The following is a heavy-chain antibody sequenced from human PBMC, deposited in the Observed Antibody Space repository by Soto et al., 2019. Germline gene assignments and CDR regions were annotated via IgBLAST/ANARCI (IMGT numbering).Heavy chain of an antibody. V-gene: IGHV3-15*07. CDR1: GFSFSNAW. D-gene: IGHD6-13*01. J-gene: IGHJ4*02. CDR3: ATYSAAPGTS. Sequence: DVQLVESGGGLVKPGGSLRLSCAASGFSFSNAWMNWVRQAPGKGLEWVGRIESKSDGGTIDYAAPVKGRFSISRDDSKNTLYLQMNSLKSEDTAIYYCATYSAAPGTSWGQGTLVTVSS. CDR2: IESKSDGGTI.